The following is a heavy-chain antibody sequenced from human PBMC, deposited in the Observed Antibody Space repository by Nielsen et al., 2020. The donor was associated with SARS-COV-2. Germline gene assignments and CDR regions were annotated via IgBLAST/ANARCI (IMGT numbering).Heavy chain of an antibody. CDR2: ITPSDGST. J-gene: IGHJ6*03. D-gene: IGHD1-26*01. V-gene: IGHV3-23*01. CDR1: GFTFSSYA. Sequence: GESLKISCAASGFTFSSYAMSWVRQAPGKGLEWVSAITPSDGSTFYADSVKGRFTIPRDNSKNTLYLQMNSLRAEDTAVYYCAKDGIVGATLYYYYMDVWGKGTTVTVSS. CDR3: AKDGIVGATLYYYYMDV.